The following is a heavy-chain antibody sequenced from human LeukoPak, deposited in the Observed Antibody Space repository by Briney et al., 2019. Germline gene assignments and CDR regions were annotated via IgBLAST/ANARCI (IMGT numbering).Heavy chain of an antibody. V-gene: IGHV4-59*01. CDR2: IYYSGST. CDR1: GGSISSYY. D-gene: IGHD6-19*01. J-gene: IGHJ4*02. Sequence: SETLSLTCTVSGGSISSYYWSWIRQPPGKGLEWIGHIYYSGSTNYNPSLKSRVTISVDTSKTQSSLKLSSVTAADTAVYYCARGSSGLEGGDYWGQGTLVTVSS. CDR3: ARGSSGLEGGDY.